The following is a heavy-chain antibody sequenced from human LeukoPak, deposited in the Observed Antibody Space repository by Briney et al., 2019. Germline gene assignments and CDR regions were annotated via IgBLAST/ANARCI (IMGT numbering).Heavy chain of an antibody. V-gene: IGHV3-23*01. CDR3: AKVYSSGWFGPYY. J-gene: IGHJ4*02. CDR1: GFTFSSYA. CDR2: ISGSGGST. D-gene: IGHD6-19*01. Sequence: GGSLRLSCAASGFTFSSYAMSWVRQAPGKGLEWVSAISGSGGSTYYADSVKGRFTISRDNSKNTLYLQMNSLRADVTAVYYCAKVYSSGWFGPYYWGQGTLVTVSS.